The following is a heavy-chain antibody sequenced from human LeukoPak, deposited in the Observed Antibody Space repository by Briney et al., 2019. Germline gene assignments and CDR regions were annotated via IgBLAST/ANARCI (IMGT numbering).Heavy chain of an antibody. J-gene: IGHJ4*02. V-gene: IGHV3-23*01. CDR2: ISGSGGST. D-gene: IGHD2-2*01. CDR3: AKALGFCSSTSCYYYFDF. Sequence: GGSLRLSCAASGFIFSSYPMSWVRQAPGKGLEWVSTISGSGGSTYYADSVKGRFTISRDNSKNTLYLQMYSLRAEDTAVYYRAKALGFCSSTSCYYYFDFWGQGTLVTVSS. CDR1: GFIFSSYP.